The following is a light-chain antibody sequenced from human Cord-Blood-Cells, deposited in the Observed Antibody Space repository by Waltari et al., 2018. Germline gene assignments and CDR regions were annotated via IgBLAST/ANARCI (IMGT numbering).Light chain of an antibody. CDR1: QSVSSN. V-gene: IGKV3-15*01. CDR2: GAS. J-gene: IGKJ4*01. CDR3: QQYNNWPLT. Sequence: ELVMTQLPATLSVSPGERATLSCRASQSVSSNLAWYQQKPGQAPRLLSYGASTRATGIPARFSGSGSGTEFTLTISSLQSEDFAVYYCQQYNNWPLTFGGGTKVEIK.